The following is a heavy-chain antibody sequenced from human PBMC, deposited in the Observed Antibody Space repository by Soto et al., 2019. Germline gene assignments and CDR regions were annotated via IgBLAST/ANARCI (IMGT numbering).Heavy chain of an antibody. CDR3: ARDAGRAGYT. D-gene: IGHD5-12*01. J-gene: IGHJ5*02. V-gene: IGHV3-53*01. CDR1: GFTFSSNY. Sequence: GGSLRLSCAASGFTFSSNYMSCVSQAPGKGLEGVSVSYSGGSRYYADSVKGRFTISRDNSKNTLYLQMNSLRAEDTVVYYCARDAGRAGYTCGQGILVTVSS. CDR2: SYSGGSR.